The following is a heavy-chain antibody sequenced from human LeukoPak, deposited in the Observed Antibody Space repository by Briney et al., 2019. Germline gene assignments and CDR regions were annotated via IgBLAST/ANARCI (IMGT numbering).Heavy chain of an antibody. Sequence: GGSLKLSCAASGIIFSDHWMTWVRQAPGKGLEWVATIKTDRRQIYYVDSVKGRFTISKDNAKNSLFLQMNSLRAEDTAIYFGVRGGGWEMDYWGQGTLATVSS. CDR2: IKTDRRQI. J-gene: IGHJ4*02. D-gene: IGHD1-26*01. CDR1: GIIFSDHW. CDR3: VRGGGWEMDY. V-gene: IGHV3-7*04.